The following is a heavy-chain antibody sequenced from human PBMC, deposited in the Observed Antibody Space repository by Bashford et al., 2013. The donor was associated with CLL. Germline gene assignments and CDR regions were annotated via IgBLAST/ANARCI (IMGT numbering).Heavy chain of an antibody. V-gene: IGHV2-5*01. D-gene: IGHD2-21*01. Sequence: SGPTLVKPTQTLTLTCTFSGFSLSTSEVGVGWIRQPPGKALEWLAFIYWNDDKYYSPSLKSRLTITKDTSKNQVVLTLSNMDPVDTATYYCTLRRHCDGRSCVSTWLDPWGQGTLVTVSS. CDR1: GFSLSTSEVG. CDR2: IYWNDDK. J-gene: IGHJ5*02. CDR3: TLRRHCDGRSCVSTWLDP.